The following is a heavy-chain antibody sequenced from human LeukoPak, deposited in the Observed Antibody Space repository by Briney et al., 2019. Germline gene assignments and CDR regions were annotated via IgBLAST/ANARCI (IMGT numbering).Heavy chain of an antibody. CDR2: IIPIFGTA. CDR1: GGTFSSYA. V-gene: IGHV1-69*05. Sequence: SVKVSCKASGGTFSSYAISWVRQAPGQGLEWMGRIIPIFGTANYAQKFQGRVTITTDESTSTAYMELSSLRSEDTAVYYCARDNSMVRGVIITSPFDYWGPGTLVTVSS. J-gene: IGHJ4*02. D-gene: IGHD3-10*01. CDR3: ARDNSMVRGVIITSPFDY.